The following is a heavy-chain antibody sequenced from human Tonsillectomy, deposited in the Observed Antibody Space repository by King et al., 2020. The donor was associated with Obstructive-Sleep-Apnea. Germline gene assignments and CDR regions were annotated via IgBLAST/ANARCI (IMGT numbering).Heavy chain of an antibody. J-gene: IGHJ4*02. CDR1: GYTFTSYD. Sequence: QLVQSGAEVKKPGASVKVSCKASGYTFTSYDINWVRQATGQGLEWMGWMNPNSGNTGYAQKFQGRVTMTRNTSITTAYMELSSLRSEDTAVYYCARGLRVGGYDYVWGSYRYFDYWGQGTLVTVSS. V-gene: IGHV1-8*01. CDR2: MNPNSGNT. D-gene: IGHD3-16*02. CDR3: ARGLRVGGYDYVWGSYRYFDY.